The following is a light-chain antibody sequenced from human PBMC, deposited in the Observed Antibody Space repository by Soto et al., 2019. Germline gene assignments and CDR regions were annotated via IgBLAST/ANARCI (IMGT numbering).Light chain of an antibody. V-gene: IGKV3-11*01. J-gene: IGKJ4*01. CDR2: DAS. Sequence: EIVLTQSPATLSLSPGERATLSCRASQTVTSYLACYQQKPGQAPRLLIYDASNRATGIPARFSGSESGTDFTLTISSLEPEDSAGYYCQQRSNWPLTFGGGTKVEI. CDR1: QTVTSY. CDR3: QQRSNWPLT.